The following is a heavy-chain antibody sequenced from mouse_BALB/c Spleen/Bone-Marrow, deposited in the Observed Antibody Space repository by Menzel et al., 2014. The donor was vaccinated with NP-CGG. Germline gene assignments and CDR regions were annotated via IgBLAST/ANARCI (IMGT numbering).Heavy chain of an antibody. J-gene: IGHJ4*01. CDR2: ISSGGSYT. Sequence: EVKLMESGGGLVKPGGSLKLSCAASGFTFSGYTMSWVRQTPEKRLEWVATISSGGSYTYYPDSVKGRFTISRDNAKNTLYLQMSSLKSEDTAMYYCTRDAMDYWGQGTSVTVSS. V-gene: IGHV5-6-4*01. CDR3: TRDAMDY. CDR1: GFTFSGYT.